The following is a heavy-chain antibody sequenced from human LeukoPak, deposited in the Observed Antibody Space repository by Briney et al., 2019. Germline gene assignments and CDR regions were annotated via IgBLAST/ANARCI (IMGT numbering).Heavy chain of an antibody. CDR3: SREGDYGDYGRLWYFDL. CDR1: GYTFTGYF. Sequence: GASVKVPCKTSGYTFTGYFMHWVRQAPGQGLEWMGWINPNSGGTNYAQKFQGRVTMTRDTSISTAYMELTRLRSDDTAMYYCSREGDYGDYGRLWYFDLWGRGTLATVSS. J-gene: IGHJ2*01. V-gene: IGHV1-2*02. D-gene: IGHD4-17*01. CDR2: INPNSGGT.